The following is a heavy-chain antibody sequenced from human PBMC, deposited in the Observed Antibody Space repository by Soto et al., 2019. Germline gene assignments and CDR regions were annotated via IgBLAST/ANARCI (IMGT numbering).Heavy chain of an antibody. CDR3: TRSSQWPVPSYYYYVMDV. V-gene: IGHV1-69*13. CDR2: IIPIFGTA. Sequence: SVEVSCKASRGTFSSYAISWVRQAPGQGLEWMGGIIPIFGTANYAQKFQGRVTITADESTSTAYKELSSLRPGDRAVYYCTRSSQWPVPSYYYYVMDVRGQGTRSRSP. J-gene: IGHJ6*02. CDR1: RGTFSSYA. D-gene: IGHD6-19*01.